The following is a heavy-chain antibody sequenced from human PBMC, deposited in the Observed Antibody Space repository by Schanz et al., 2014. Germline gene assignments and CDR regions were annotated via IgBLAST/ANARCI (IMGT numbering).Heavy chain of an antibody. V-gene: IGHV3-48*01. J-gene: IGHJ5*01. CDR3: ARDSNGDDGYRFWFDS. Sequence: DVQLLESGGGLVQPGGSLRLSCAASGITFSSHSFNWVRQAPGKGLEWISYITYNGGTIYYADSVKGRFTISRDNGKNSLSLQMNSLRVEDTAIYYCARDSNGDDGYRFWFDSWGQGILVTVSS. D-gene: IGHD4-17*01. CDR1: GITFSSHS. CDR2: ITYNGGTI.